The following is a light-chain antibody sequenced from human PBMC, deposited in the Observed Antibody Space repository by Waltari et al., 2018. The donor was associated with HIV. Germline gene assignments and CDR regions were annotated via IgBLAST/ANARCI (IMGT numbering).Light chain of an antibody. J-gene: IGKJ2*01. CDR1: PDITNK. CDR2: AAS. CDR3: QQTYSLPYT. V-gene: IGKV1-16*01. Sequence: DIQMTQSPSSLPASPTDEAIITCRASPDITNKVNWFQHRPEEAPKLLVIAASHKQRGASSRFSGGGYGTDFTLTITRPQPDDFAHYFCQQTYSLPYTFGQGTKL.